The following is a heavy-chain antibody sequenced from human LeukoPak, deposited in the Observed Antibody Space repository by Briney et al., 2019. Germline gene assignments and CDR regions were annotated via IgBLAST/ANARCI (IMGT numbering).Heavy chain of an antibody. V-gene: IGHV3-7*01. Sequence: GGSLRLSCAASRFTFSSYWMNWVRQAPGKGLEWVANIKQGGSERSYVDSVKGRFTISRDNAKNSLYLQMNSLRAEDTAVYYCARAARGYYYYMDVWGKGTTVTVSS. D-gene: IGHD6-6*01. J-gene: IGHJ6*03. CDR2: IKQGGSER. CDR1: RFTFSSYW. CDR3: ARAARGYYYYMDV.